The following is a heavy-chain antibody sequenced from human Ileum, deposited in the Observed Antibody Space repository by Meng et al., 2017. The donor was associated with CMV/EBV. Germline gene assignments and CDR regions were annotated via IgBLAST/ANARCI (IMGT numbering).Heavy chain of an antibody. CDR2: TTPTGSYI. V-gene: IGHV3-21*01. J-gene: IGHJ3*02. CDR1: GFTFSHYN. Sequence: GKSLKISCVASGFTFSHYNMNWVRQAPGKGLEWVASTTPTGSYIYYADSVKGRFTVSRDNAKNSLYLQMNSLRAEDTAVYYCARKGWNYREAFDMWGQGTRVTVSS. D-gene: IGHD3-16*02. CDR3: ARKGWNYREAFDM.